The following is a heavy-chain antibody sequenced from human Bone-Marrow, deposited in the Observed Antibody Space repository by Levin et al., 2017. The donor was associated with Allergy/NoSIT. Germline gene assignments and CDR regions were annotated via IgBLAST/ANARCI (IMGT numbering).Heavy chain of an antibody. CDR1: GFTVYNHY. CDR2: IYSGGTT. V-gene: IGHV3-66*01. CDR3: ARNVPLTANGY. J-gene: IGHJ4*02. Sequence: GESLKISCAVSGFTVYNHYMSWVRQAPGKGLEWVSLIYSGGTTQYADSVQGRFTISRDSSKNTLYLQMNSLTPEDTAMYYCARNVPLTANGYWGQGTLVTVSS. D-gene: IGHD2-8*01.